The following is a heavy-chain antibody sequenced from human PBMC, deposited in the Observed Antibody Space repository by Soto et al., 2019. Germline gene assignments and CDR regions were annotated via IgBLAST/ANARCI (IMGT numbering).Heavy chain of an antibody. CDR2: IYPGDSDT. Sequence: PGESLKISGKGSGYSFTIYCIGWVRQRPWKGLEWMGIIYPGDSDTRYSPSFQGQVTISADKSISTAYLQWSSLKASDTAMYYCARQLITYYCDSSGYPTGNFDYWGQGTLVTVSS. CDR1: GYSFTIYC. J-gene: IGHJ4*02. CDR3: ARQLITYYCDSSGYPTGNFDY. V-gene: IGHV5-51*01. D-gene: IGHD3-22*01.